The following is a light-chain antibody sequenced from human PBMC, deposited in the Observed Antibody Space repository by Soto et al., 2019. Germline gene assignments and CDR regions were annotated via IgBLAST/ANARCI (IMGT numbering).Light chain of an antibody. J-gene: IGKJ5*01. CDR1: QIIISY. CDR2: AAS. V-gene: IGKV1-39*01. CDR3: QQSYSTPYT. Sequence: DIQMTQSPSSLSASVGDRVTITCRASQIIISYLNWYQQKPGKAPKLLIYAASSLQSGVPSRFSGSGSGTDFTLTISSLQPEDFAIYYCQQSYSTPYTFGQGTRLEIK.